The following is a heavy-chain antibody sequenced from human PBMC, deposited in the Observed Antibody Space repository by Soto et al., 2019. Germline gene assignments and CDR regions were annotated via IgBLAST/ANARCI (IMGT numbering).Heavy chain of an antibody. CDR1: GFPVSTNY. CDR2: MYSGGPT. CDR3: ARDRVQQFENLYYDHGMDV. Sequence: GGSLRLSCAASGFPVSTNYMTWVRQAPGKGLEWVSIMYSGGPTYYADYVKGRFIISREKSKNTLYLQMNSLRAEDTAVYYCARDRVQQFENLYYDHGMDVWGQGTTVTVSS. V-gene: IGHV3-53*01. D-gene: IGHD6-13*01. J-gene: IGHJ6*02.